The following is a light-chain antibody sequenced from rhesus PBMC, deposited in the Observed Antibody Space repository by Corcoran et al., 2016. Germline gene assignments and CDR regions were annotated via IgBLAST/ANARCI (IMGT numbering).Light chain of an antibody. CDR3: QQYHDLPLT. CDR2: AAS. J-gene: IGKJ4*01. V-gene: IGKV1-19*01. Sequence: DIQMTQSPSSLSASVGDKVTITCHASQGISRWLAWYQQKPGKAPKPLIYAASSLQSGVPSRFSGSGSGTDYTLTISSLPPEDFATYYCQQYHDLPLTFGGGTKVEIK. CDR1: QGISRW.